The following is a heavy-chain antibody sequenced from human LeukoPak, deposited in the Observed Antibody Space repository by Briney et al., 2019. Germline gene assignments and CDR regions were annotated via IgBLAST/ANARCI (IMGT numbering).Heavy chain of an antibody. CDR1: GYTFTSYD. CDR2: MNPNSGNT. CDR3: ARRRLRVGFDP. J-gene: IGHJ5*02. D-gene: IGHD5-12*01. V-gene: IGHV1-8*01. Sequence: GASVKVSCKASGYTFTSYDINWVRQATGQGLEWMGWMNPNSGNTGYAQKFQGRVTMTRSTSISTAYMELSSLRSEDTAVYYCARRRLRVGFDPWGQGTLVSVSS.